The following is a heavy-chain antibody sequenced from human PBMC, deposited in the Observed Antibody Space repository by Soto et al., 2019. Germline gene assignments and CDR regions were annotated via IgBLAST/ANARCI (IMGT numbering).Heavy chain of an antibody. CDR1: GYTLTELS. J-gene: IGHJ5*02. V-gene: IGHV1-24*01. CDR2: FDPEDGET. Sequence: ASVKVSCKVSGYTLTELSMHWVRQAPGKGLEWMGGFDPEDGETIYAQKFQGRVTMTEDTSTDTAYMELSSLRSEDTAVYYCATDLYQYTIIESWGQGTLVTVSS. CDR3: ATDLYQYTIIES. D-gene: IGHD3-22*01.